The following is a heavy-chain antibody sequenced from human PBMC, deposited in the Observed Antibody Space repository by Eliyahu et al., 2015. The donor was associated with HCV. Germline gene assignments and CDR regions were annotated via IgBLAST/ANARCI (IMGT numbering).Heavy chain of an antibody. CDR2: ISADGGTT. CDR1: GLXLSXIA. Sequence: EVQLLDSGRGSVQPGGSLRLSCAASGLXLSXIAMAWVRXAPGQGLEXVSAISADGGTTYYADSVKGRFTISRDNLKNTLSLQLSGLRVEDTAVYYCANGVTPLGELRFDYWGRGTPVTVSA. V-gene: IGHV3-23*01. J-gene: IGHJ4*02. D-gene: IGHD3-10*01. CDR3: ANGVTPLGELRFDY.